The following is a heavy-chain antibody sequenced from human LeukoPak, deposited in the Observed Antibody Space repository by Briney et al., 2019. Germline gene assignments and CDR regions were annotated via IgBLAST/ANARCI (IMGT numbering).Heavy chain of an antibody. V-gene: IGHV3-23*01. CDR2: ISGSGVTT. CDR1: GFTFSSYV. D-gene: IGHD1-26*01. J-gene: IGHJ1*01. Sequence: GGSLRLSCAASGFTFSSYVMNWVRQAPGKGLEWVSAISGSGVTTHYAGSVKGRFSISRDNSKNTLYLQMNSLRAEDTALYYCAKKVVVGATSPYSDFQDWGQGTLVTVSS. CDR3: AKKVVVGATSPYSDFQD.